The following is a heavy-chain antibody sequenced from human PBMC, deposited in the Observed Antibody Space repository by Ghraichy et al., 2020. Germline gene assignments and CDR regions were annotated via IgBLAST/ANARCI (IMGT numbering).Heavy chain of an antibody. CDR2: ISAYNGNT. V-gene: IGHV1-18*04. CDR1: GFTFSTSA. J-gene: IGHJ5*02. Sequence: ASVKVSCKASGFTFSTSAFTWVRQAPGQGLEWMGWISAYNGNTKYSQIFQGRLTMTTDAFATTAYMELDSLRHEDTAIYYCAREGPSGSFCPTERCEPWGQATLGAVSS. D-gene: IGHD1-26*01. CDR3: AREGPSGSFCPTERCEP.